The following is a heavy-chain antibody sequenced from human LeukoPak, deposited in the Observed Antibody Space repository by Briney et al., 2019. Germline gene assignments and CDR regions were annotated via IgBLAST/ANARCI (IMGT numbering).Heavy chain of an antibody. CDR1: GGSISSGSYY. V-gene: IGHV4-61*02. CDR3: AREIYYYYYVDV. Sequence: SETLSLTCTVSGGSISSGSYYWSWIRQPAGKGLEWIGRIYTSGSTNYNPSLKSRVTISVDTSKNQFSLKLSSVTAADTAVYYCAREIYYYYYVDVWGKGTTVTVSS. CDR2: IYTSGST. J-gene: IGHJ6*03.